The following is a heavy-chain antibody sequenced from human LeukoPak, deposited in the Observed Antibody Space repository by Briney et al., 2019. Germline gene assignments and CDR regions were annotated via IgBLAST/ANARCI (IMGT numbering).Heavy chain of an antibody. CDR1: GFTFSSYA. Sequence: PGGSLRLSCAASGFTFSSYAMSWVRQAPGKGLEWVSAISGSGGSTYYADSVKGRFTISRDNSKNTLYLQMNSLRAEDTAVYYCGIRRSILWFGESWGQGTLVTVSS. V-gene: IGHV3-23*01. CDR2: ISGSGGST. CDR3: GIRRSILWFGES. J-gene: IGHJ5*02. D-gene: IGHD3-10*01.